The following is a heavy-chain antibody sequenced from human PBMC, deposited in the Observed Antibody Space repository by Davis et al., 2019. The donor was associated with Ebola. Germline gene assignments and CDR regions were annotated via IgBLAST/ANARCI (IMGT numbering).Heavy chain of an antibody. CDR2: INAGNGNT. CDR3: ARGIQLWFQGMDV. Sequence: AASVKVSCKASGYTFTSYAMHWVRQAPGQRLEWMGWINAGNGNTKYSQKFHGRVTITRDTSASTAYMELSSLRSEDTAVYYCARGIQLWFQGMDVWGQGTTVTVSS. CDR1: GYTFTSYA. V-gene: IGHV1-3*01. J-gene: IGHJ6*02. D-gene: IGHD5-18*01.